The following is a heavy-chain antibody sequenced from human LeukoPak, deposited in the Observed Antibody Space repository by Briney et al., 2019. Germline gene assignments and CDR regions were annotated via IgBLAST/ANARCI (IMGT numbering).Heavy chain of an antibody. Sequence: SETLSLTCTVSGGSISSYYWSWIRQPPGKGLEWIGYIYYSGSTSYNPSLKSRVTISVDTSKNQFSLKLSSVTAADTAVYYCARFSSATDAFDIWGQGTMVTVSS. CDR2: IYYSGST. V-gene: IGHV4-59*01. CDR1: GGSISSYY. CDR3: ARFSSATDAFDI. D-gene: IGHD6-25*01. J-gene: IGHJ3*02.